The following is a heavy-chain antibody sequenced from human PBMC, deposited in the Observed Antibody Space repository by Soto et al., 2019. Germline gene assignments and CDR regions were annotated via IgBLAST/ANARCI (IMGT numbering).Heavy chain of an antibody. J-gene: IGHJ4*02. CDR3: ARVLNNYGSSGHFDY. V-gene: IGHV1-18*01. CDR2: ISAYNGNT. D-gene: IGHD3-22*01. Sequence: ASVKVSCKASGYTFTSYGISWVRQAPGQGLEWMGWISAYNGNTNYAQKLQGRVTMTTDTSTSTAYMELRSLRSDDTAVYYCARVLNNYGSSGHFDYWGQGTLVTVSS. CDR1: GYTFTSYG.